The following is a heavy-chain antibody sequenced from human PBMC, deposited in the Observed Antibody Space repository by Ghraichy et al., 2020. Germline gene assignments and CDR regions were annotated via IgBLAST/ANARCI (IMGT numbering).Heavy chain of an antibody. CDR2: IERSGIIT. D-gene: IGHD4-23*01. Sequence: GGSLRLSCAASGFSFSDYYMSWIRQAPGKGLEWISYIERSGIITFYADSVKGRFTISRDNAKSSLYLQMNSLRAEDTAVYYCARDNGGNPLYYYGVDVWGQGTSVTVSS. CDR3: ARDNGGNPLYYYGVDV. J-gene: IGHJ6*02. CDR1: GFSFSDYY. V-gene: IGHV3-11*01.